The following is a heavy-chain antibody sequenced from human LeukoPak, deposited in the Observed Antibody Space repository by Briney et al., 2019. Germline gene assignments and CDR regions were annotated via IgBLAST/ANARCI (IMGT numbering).Heavy chain of an antibody. J-gene: IGHJ6*02. CDR1: GYTFTSYD. D-gene: IGHD6-13*01. V-gene: IGHV1-8*01. CDR2: MNPNSGNT. CDR3: ARWKYSSSWYDFAYYYYGMDV. Sequence: GASVKVPCKASGYTFTSYDINWVRQATGQGLEWMGWMNPNSGNTGYAQKFQGRVTMTRNTSISTAYTELSSLRSEDTAVYYCARWKYSSSWYDFAYYYYGMDVWGQGTTVTVSS.